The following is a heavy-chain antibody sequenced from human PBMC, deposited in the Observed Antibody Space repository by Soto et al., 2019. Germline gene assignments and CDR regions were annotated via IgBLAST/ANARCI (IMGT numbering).Heavy chain of an antibody. Sequence: ASVKVSCKASGYSVTSYYMHWVRQAPGQGLEWMGIINPNSGSTTYAQKFQGRVTMTRDTSTSTVYMELTSLTSGDTAVYYCARAGIAYCSSTTCSLYYYVMDVWGQGTTVTVSS. CDR3: ARAGIAYCSSTTCSLYYYVMDV. J-gene: IGHJ6*02. V-gene: IGHV1-46*01. CDR2: INPNSGST. CDR1: GYSVTSYY. D-gene: IGHD2-2*01.